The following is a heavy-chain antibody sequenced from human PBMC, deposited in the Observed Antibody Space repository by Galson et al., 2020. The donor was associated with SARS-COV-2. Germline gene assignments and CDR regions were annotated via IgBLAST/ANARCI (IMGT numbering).Heavy chain of an antibody. CDR2: MNPRTANT. V-gene: IGHV1-8*02. J-gene: IGHJ6*02. CDR3: ARGHGWDHSYYFAMDV. Sequence: ASVTLSCKAPGHSLTSYYTNLARQAPGQGLEWMGWMNPRTANTVYAQKFHGRVTLTRDTSTRPAYLELNNLRSEDTAVYYWARGHGWDHSYYFAMDVWGQGTTVTVCS. CDR1: GHSLTSYY. D-gene: IGHD1-26*01.